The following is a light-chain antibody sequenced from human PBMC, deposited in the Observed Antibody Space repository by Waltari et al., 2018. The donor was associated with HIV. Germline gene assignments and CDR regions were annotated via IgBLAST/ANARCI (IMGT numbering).Light chain of an antibody. CDR2: RDN. Sequence: QSVLTQPPSASGTPGQRVTISCPGSSSNIGSNAVNWYQQVPGTAPKLLIYRDNQRPSGVPDRFSGSKSGTSASLAISGLQSEDEANYYCAAWDDSLNGPLFGGGTKLTVL. CDR1: SSNIGSNA. V-gene: IGLV1-44*01. J-gene: IGLJ3*02. CDR3: AAWDDSLNGPL.